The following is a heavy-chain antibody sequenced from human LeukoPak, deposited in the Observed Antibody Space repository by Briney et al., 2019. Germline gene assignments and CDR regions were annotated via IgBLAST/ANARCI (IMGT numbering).Heavy chain of an antibody. V-gene: IGHV3-23*01. CDR3: AKDQRYSSGWYLGWFDP. J-gene: IGHJ5*02. D-gene: IGHD6-19*01. CDR1: GFTFSSYA. Sequence: GGSLRLSCAASGFTFSSYAMSWVRQAPGKGLEWVSAISGSGGSTYYADSVKGRLTISRDNSKNTLYLQMNSLRAEDSAVYYCAKDQRYSSGWYLGWFDPWGQGTLVTVSS. CDR2: ISGSGGST.